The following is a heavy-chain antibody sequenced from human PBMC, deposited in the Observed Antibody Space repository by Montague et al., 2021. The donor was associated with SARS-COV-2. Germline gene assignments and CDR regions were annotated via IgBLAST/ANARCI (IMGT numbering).Heavy chain of an antibody. CDR1: GGSISSGGYY. D-gene: IGHD3-22*01. CDR3: ARARITMIVVVNAFDI. V-gene: IGHV4-31*03. J-gene: IGHJ3*02. CDR2: IYYSGTT. Sequence: TLSLTCTVSGGSISSGGYYWSWIRQHPGKGLEWIGYIYYSGTTYYNPSLKSRVTISVDTSKNQFSLKLSSVTAADTAVYYCARARITMIVVVNAFDIWGQGTMVTVSS.